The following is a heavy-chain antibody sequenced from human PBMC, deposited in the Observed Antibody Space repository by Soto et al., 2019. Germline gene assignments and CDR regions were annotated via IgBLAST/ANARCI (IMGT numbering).Heavy chain of an antibody. D-gene: IGHD2-15*01. J-gene: IGHJ6*02. CDR3: ARLYCSGGSCYSGYYGMDV. CDR2: ISAYNGNT. Sequence: ASVKVSCKASGYTFTSYYISSVRQAPGQRLQWMGWISAYNGNTNYAQKFQGRVTITRDTSASTAYMELSSLRSEDTAVYYCARLYCSGGSCYSGYYGMDVWGQGTTVTVSS. CDR1: GYTFTSYY. V-gene: IGHV1-18*01.